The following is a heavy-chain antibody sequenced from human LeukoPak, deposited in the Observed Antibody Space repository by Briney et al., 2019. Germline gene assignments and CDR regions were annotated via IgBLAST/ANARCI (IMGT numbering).Heavy chain of an antibody. D-gene: IGHD3-22*01. J-gene: IGHJ4*02. Sequence: GGSLRLSCAASGVTVSYSYMSWVRQSPGKGLEWVSLIYAGGSTYYADSVKGRFTISRDNAKNSLYLQMNSLRAEDTAVYYCARDPSEYYYDSSGQRGSFDYWGQGTLVTVSS. CDR3: ARDPSEYYYDSSGQRGSFDY. CDR1: GVTVSYSY. V-gene: IGHV3-53*01. CDR2: IYAGGST.